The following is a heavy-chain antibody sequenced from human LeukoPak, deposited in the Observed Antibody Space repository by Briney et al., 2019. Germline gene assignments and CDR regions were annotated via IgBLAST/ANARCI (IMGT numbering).Heavy chain of an antibody. D-gene: IGHD1-26*01. CDR2: IYTSGST. Sequence: PSQTLSLTCTVSGGSISSYYWSWIRQPAGKGLEWIGRIYTSGSTNYNPSLKSRVTMSVDTSKNQFSLKLSSVTAADTAVYYCARIMGSGSYTGAFDIWGQGTMVTVSS. J-gene: IGHJ3*02. CDR1: GGSISSYY. V-gene: IGHV4-4*07. CDR3: ARIMGSGSYTGAFDI.